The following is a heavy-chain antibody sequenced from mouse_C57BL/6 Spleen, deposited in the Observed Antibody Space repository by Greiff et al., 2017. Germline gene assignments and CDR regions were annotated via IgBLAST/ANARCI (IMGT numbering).Heavy chain of an antibody. D-gene: IGHD2-2*01. CDR3: ARPVTNAMDY. V-gene: IGHV1-50*01. Sequence: QVQLQQPGAELVKPGASVKLSCKASGYTFPSYWMRWVKQRPGQGLEWIGEIDPSDSYTNYNQKFKGKATLTVDTSSSTAYMQLSSLTSEDSAVYYCARPVTNAMDYWGQGTSVTVSS. CDR2: IDPSDSYT. J-gene: IGHJ4*01. CDR1: GYTFPSYW.